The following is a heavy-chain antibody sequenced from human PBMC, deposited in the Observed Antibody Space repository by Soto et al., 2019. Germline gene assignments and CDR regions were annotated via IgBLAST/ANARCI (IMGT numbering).Heavy chain of an antibody. CDR3: ARGRLRGYDSSGFYS. D-gene: IGHD3-22*01. CDR1: GYSFRSYG. J-gene: IGHJ5*02. CDR2: INPYNGNR. Sequence: QVQLVQSGGELRKPGASVKVSCEASGYSFRSYGINWVRQAPGQGLEWMGWINPYNGNRNYAQKFEDRITMTTDTSTNTVYMELRSLRSDDTAVYYCARGRLRGYDSSGFYSWGQGTLVIVSS. V-gene: IGHV1-18*01.